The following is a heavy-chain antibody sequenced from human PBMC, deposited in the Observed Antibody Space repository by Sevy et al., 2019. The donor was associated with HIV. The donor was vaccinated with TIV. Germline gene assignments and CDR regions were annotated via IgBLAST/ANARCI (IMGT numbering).Heavy chain of an antibody. Sequence: GGSLRLSCAASGFTFSDYYMSWIRQAPGKGLEWVSYISSSGSTIYYADSVKGRFTISRDNAKNSLYLQMHSLRAEDTAVYYCAGGVGYCSGGSCYRAGGGYYGMDVWGQATTVTVSS. CDR2: ISSSGSTI. D-gene: IGHD2-15*01. CDR3: AGGVGYCSGGSCYRAGGGYYGMDV. CDR1: GFTFSDYY. V-gene: IGHV3-11*01. J-gene: IGHJ6*02.